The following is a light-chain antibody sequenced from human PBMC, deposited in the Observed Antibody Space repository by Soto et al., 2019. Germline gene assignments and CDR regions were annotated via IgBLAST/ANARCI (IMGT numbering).Light chain of an antibody. CDR1: SSDIGTYNY. J-gene: IGLJ1*01. CDR3: YSCSRSSGTRYV. Sequence: QSVLTQPASVSGSPGQSITIPCTGTSSDIGTYNYVSWYQQHPGQAPKLMIYDVSNRPSGVSDRFSGSKSGNTASLTISGLQAEDEADYYCYSCSRSSGTRYVFGTGTKVTVL. V-gene: IGLV2-14*03. CDR2: DVS.